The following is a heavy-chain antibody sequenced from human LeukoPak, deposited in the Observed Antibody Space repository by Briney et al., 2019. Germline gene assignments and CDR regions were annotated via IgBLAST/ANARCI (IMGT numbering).Heavy chain of an antibody. J-gene: IGHJ4*02. D-gene: IGHD3-22*01. CDR1: GYTFTSYY. CDR2: INPSGGST. V-gene: IGHV1-46*01. Sequence: ASVKVSCKASGYTFTSYYMHWVRQAPGQGLEWMGIINPSGGSTSYAQKFQGRVTMTRDTSTSTVYMELSSLRSEDTAVYYCARDLGMAARIVVVPGIFDYWGQGTPVTVSS. CDR3: ARDLGMAARIVVVPGIFDY.